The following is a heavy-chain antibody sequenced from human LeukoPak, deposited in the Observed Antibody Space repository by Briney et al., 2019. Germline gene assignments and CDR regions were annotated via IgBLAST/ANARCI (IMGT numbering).Heavy chain of an antibody. CDR3: TRIVARGSYGMDV. CDR1: GYTFTSYF. V-gene: IGHV1-46*01. CDR2: INPSGGST. D-gene: IGHD6-6*01. Sequence: ASVKVSCKASGYTFTSYFIHWVRQAPGQGLEWMAIINPSGGSTTYAQKFQGRVAMTRDTSTSTVYMELSSLRSDDTAVYYCTRIVARGSYGMDVWGQGTTVTVSS. J-gene: IGHJ6*02.